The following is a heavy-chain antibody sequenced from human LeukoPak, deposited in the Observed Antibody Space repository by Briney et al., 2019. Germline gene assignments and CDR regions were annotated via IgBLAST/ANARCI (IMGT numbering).Heavy chain of an antibody. D-gene: IGHD4-17*01. CDR1: GYTFTDYY. V-gene: IGHV1-2*02. CDR2: INPNSGGT. Sequence: ASVKVSCKASGYTFTDYYMHWVRQAPGQGLEWMGWINPNSGGTNFAQKFQGRVTMTRDTSISTAYMELSRLRSDDTALYYCARESFTTVTSATDAFDFWGQGTMVTVSS. J-gene: IGHJ3*01. CDR3: ARESFTTVTSATDAFDF.